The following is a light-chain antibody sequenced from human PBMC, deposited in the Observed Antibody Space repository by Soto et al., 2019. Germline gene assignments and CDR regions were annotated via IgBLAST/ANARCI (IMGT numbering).Light chain of an antibody. CDR3: QHYNSYSEA. CDR1: QRISTY. Sequence: EVTQIPSSLSASEGNIVTITCRANQRISTYLNWYQQKPGQAPNLLIYATSNLQSGVPSRFSGSGSGTEFTLTISSLQPDDFATYYCQHYNSYSEAFGQGTKVDIK. J-gene: IGKJ1*01. V-gene: IGKV1-5*01. CDR2: ATS.